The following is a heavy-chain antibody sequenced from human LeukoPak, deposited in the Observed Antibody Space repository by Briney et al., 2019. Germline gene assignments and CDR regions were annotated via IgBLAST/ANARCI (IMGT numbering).Heavy chain of an antibody. CDR1: GGSISSSSYY. V-gene: IGHV4-39*07. J-gene: IGHJ5*02. CDR2: IYYSGST. CDR3: ASSSYNWNDGWFDP. D-gene: IGHD1-1*01. Sequence: SETLSLTCTVSGGSISSSSYYWGWIRQPPGKGLEWIGSIYYSGSTYYNPSLKSRVTISVDTSKNQFSLKLSSVTAADTAVYYCASSSYNWNDGWFDPWGQGTLVTVSS.